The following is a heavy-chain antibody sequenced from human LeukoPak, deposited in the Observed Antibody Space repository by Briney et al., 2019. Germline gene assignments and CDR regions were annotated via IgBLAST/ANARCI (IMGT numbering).Heavy chain of an antibody. CDR1: GGTFSSYA. CDR2: IIPILGIA. CDR3: ARVDHNNWFDP. Sequence: GASVKVSCKASGGTFSSYAISWVRQAPGQGLEWMGRIIPILGIANYAQKFQGRVTITADKSTSTAYMELSSLRSEDTAVYYCARVDHNNWFDPWGQGTLVTVSS. J-gene: IGHJ5*02. V-gene: IGHV1-69*04.